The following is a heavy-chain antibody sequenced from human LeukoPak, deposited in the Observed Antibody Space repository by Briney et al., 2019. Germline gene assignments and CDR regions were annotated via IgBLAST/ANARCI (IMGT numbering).Heavy chain of an antibody. D-gene: IGHD2-15*01. CDR2: VDPEDGET. CDR3: ATLPRYCSGGSCYG. CDR1: GYTFTDYY. J-gene: IGHJ4*02. Sequence: ATVKISCKVSGYTFTDYYMHWVQQAPGKGLEWMGLVDPEDGETIYAEKFQGRVTITADTSTDTANMELSSLRSEDTAVYYCATLPRYCSGGSCYGWGQGTLVTVSS. V-gene: IGHV1-69-2*01.